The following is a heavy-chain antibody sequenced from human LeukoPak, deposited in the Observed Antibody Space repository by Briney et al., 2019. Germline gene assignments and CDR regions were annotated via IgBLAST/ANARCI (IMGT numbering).Heavy chain of an antibody. CDR1: GGSISSSSYH. V-gene: IGHV4-39*01. CDR3: ARQVVASIHPYYFDY. D-gene: IGHD5-12*01. J-gene: IGHJ4*02. Sequence: SETLSLTCTVSGGSISSSSYHWGWIRQPPGKGLEWIGSIYYSGSTYYNPSLKSQVTLSVDTSKNQFSLKVRSLTAADTAVYYCARQVVASIHPYYFDYWGQGTLVTVSS. CDR2: IYYSGST.